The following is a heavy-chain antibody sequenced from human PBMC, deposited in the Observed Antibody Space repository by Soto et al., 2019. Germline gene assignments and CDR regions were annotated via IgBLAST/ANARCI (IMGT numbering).Heavy chain of an antibody. V-gene: IGHV4-39*01. J-gene: IGHJ6*02. D-gene: IGHD2-2*03. CDR1: SAPVSSSTYT. CDR3: ARLNGYCVSTNCHGYYGMDV. Sequence: SETLSLTCTVSSAPVSSSTYTWGWIRQPPGKGLEWIGSIYYGGSTYYNPSLNSRVTVSVDTSKNQFSLRLSSVTAADTAVYYCARLNGYCVSTNCHGYYGMDVWGQGTTVTVSS. CDR2: IYYGGST.